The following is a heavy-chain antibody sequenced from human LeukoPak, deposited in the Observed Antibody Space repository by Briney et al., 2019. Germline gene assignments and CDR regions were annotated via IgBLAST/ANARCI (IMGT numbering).Heavy chain of an antibody. CDR3: AKAATRPTHYYFDY. Sequence: GGSLRLSCAASGFTLSSYAMSWVRQAPGKGLEWVSAISGSGGSTYYADSVKGRFTISRDNSKNTLYLQMNSLRAEGTAVYYCAKAATRPTHYYFDYWGQGTLVTVSS. J-gene: IGHJ4*02. CDR2: ISGSGGST. V-gene: IGHV3-23*01. CDR1: GFTLSSYA.